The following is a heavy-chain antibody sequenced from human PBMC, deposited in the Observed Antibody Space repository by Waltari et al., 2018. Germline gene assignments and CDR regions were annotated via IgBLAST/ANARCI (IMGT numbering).Heavy chain of an antibody. CDR1: GFTFSSYS. D-gene: IGHD5-18*01. CDR2: ISSSSSTI. CDR3: ASAAMVLNYYYGMDV. Sequence: EVQLVESGGGLVQPGGSLRLSCAASGFTFSSYSMNWFRQAPGKGLEWVSYISSSSSTIYYADSVKGRFTISRDNAKNSLYLQMNSLRAEDTAVYYCASAAMVLNYYYGMDVWGQGTTVTVSS. V-gene: IGHV3-48*01. J-gene: IGHJ6*02.